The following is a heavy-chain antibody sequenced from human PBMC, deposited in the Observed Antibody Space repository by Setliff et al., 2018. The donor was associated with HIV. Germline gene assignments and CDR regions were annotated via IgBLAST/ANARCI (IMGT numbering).Heavy chain of an antibody. CDR1: GGSISSYY. D-gene: IGHD6-13*01. CDR2: ISAAGTI. V-gene: IGHV4-4*07. CDR3: ARDEGRATGSWWDQSASWYLDY. Sequence: NPSETLSLTCTVFGGSISSYYWSWIRQPAGKRLEFIGRISAAGTINYNPSLRSRVTLSVDTSENQFSLTVNSVTAADTAMYFCARDEGRATGSWWDQSASWYLDYWGHGILVTVSS. J-gene: IGHJ4*01.